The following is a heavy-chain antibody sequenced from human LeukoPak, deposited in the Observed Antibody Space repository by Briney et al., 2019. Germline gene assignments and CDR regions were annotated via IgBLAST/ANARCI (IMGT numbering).Heavy chain of an antibody. CDR2: IYSGGSS. Sequence: EGSLRLSCAASGFTVSSNYMSWVRQAPGKGLEWVSVIYSGGSSYYADSVKGRFAISRDNSTNTLYLQMNSLRAEDTAVYYCVRESITAPVVFDFWGQGTMVTVSP. D-gene: IGHD6-6*01. CDR1: GFTVSSNY. CDR3: VRESITAPVVFDF. J-gene: IGHJ3*01. V-gene: IGHV3-66*01.